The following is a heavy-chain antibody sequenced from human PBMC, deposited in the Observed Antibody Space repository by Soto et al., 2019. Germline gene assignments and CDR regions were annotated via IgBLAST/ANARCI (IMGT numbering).Heavy chain of an antibody. CDR2: INHSGST. Sequence: PSETLSLTCAVYGGSFGGYYWSWIRQPPGKGLEWIGEINHSGSTNYNPSLKSRVTISVDTSKNQFSLKLSSVTAADTAVYYCARAHLGYCSGGSCYSPIRGYYYGMDVWGQGTTVTVSS. CDR1: GGSFGGYY. CDR3: ARAHLGYCSGGSCYSPIRGYYYGMDV. V-gene: IGHV4-34*01. J-gene: IGHJ6*02. D-gene: IGHD2-15*01.